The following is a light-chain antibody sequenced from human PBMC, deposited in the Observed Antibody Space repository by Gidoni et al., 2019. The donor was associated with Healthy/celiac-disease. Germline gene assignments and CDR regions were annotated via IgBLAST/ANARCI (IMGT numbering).Light chain of an antibody. CDR1: QSISSW. J-gene: IGKJ2*01. CDR2: KAS. Sequence: DIQMTQSPSTLSASVGDRVTITCRASQSISSWLAWYQQKPGKAPKLLIYKASSLESGVPSRFSGSGSGTEFTLTISSLQPDDFATYYCQQYNSYSPWFGQGTKLEIK. CDR3: QQYNSYSPW. V-gene: IGKV1-5*03.